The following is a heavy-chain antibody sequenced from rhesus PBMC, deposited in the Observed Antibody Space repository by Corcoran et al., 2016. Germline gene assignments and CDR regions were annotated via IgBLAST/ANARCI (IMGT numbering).Heavy chain of an antibody. V-gene: IGHV4-80*01. Sequence: QVQLQESGPGLVKPSETLSLTCAVSGGSFSSYWWSRIRQPPGKGLEWIGEINGNSGSTNYKPSLKSRVTISKAASQHPFSLKLSSVTAADTAVYYCASGSGWSLDYWGQGVLVTVSS. CDR2: INGNSGST. D-gene: IGHD6S26*01. CDR1: GGSFSSYW. J-gene: IGHJ4*01. CDR3: ASGSGWSLDY.